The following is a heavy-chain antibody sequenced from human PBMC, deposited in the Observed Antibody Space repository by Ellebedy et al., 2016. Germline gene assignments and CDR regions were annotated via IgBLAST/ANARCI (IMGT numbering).Heavy chain of an antibody. Sequence: GESLKISXVASGFTFRDYYMSWIRQAPGKGLEWVSFMSNTGIYTSYADSVKGRFTISRDNAKNSLYLQMNSLTPEDTAVYYCAREGPTGALFDSWGQGTLVTVSS. V-gene: IGHV3-11*05. CDR1: GFTFRDYY. J-gene: IGHJ4*02. CDR2: MSNTGIYT. CDR3: AREGPTGALFDS. D-gene: IGHD7-27*01.